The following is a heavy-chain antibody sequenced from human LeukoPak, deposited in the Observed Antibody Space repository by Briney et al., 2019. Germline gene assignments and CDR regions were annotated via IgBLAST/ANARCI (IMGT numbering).Heavy chain of an antibody. CDR3: ARDRDPLVAAAIDY. CDR1: GYTFTSYG. J-gene: IGHJ4*02. V-gene: IGHV1-18*01. CDR2: ISAYNGNT. D-gene: IGHD2-2*01. Sequence: ASVKVSCTASGYTFTSYGISWVRQAPGQGLEWMGWISAYNGNTNYAQKLQGRVTMTTDTSTSTAYMELRSLRSDDTAVYYCARDRDPLVAAAIDYWGQGTLVTVSS.